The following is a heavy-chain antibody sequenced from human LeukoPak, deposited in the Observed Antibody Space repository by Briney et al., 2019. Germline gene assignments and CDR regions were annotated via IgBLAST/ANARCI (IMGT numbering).Heavy chain of an antibody. D-gene: IGHD2-2*01. CDR1: GGSFSGYY. J-gene: IGHJ5*02. CDR3: ARDDADPSGQFKAFDP. V-gene: IGHV4-34*01. Sequence: PSETLSLTCAVYGGSFSGYYWSWIRQPPGKGLEWIGEINHSGSTNYNPSLKSRVTTSIDTSKNQFSLKVTSVIAADTAVYYCARDDADPSGQFKAFDPWGQGTLVTVSS. CDR2: INHSGST.